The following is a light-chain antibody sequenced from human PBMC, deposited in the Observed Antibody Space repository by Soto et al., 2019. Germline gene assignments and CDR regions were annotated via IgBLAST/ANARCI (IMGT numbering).Light chain of an antibody. CDR2: ENN. CDR1: SSNIGNNY. V-gene: IGLV1-51*02. CDR3: GTWDSSLSAYV. J-gene: IGLJ1*01. Sequence: QSVLTQPPSVSAAPGQKVTISCSGSSSNIGNNYVSWYQHLPGAAPKLLMSENNKRPSGIPDRFSGSKPGTSATLGITGLQTGDEADYYCGTWDSSLSAYVFGTGTKVTVL.